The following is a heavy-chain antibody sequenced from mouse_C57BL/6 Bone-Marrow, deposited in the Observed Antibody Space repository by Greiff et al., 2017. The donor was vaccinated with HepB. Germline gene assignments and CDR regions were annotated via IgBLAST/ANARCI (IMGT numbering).Heavy chain of an antibody. V-gene: IGHV1-64*01. J-gene: IGHJ4*01. CDR3: ARGWLLPYYAMDY. CDR1: GYTFTGYW. Sequence: VQVVESGAELMKPGASVKLSCKATGYTFTGYWIEWVKQRPGQGLEWIGMIHPNSGSTNYNEKFKSKATLTVDKSSSTAYMQLSSLTSEDSAVYYCARGWLLPYYAMDYWGQGTSVTVSS. D-gene: IGHD2-3*01. CDR2: IHPNSGST.